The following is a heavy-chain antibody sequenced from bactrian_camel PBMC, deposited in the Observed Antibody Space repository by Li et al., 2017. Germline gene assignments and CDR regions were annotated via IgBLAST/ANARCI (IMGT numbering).Heavy chain of an antibody. D-gene: IGHD2*01. J-gene: IGHJ4*01. CDR1: GATYAFYC. Sequence: QLVESGGGSVQAGGSLRLECVVSGATYAFYCMGWFRQGADKEREGVASIDHDGTTTYADAVKGRYTVSKDASKNTLYLQMDSLKPEDTAKYYCAVSCSGCLTSCRGTYCPRPVGGQGTQVTVS. V-gene: IGHV3S55*01. CDR2: IDHDGTT. CDR3: AVSCSGCLTSCRGTYCPRPV.